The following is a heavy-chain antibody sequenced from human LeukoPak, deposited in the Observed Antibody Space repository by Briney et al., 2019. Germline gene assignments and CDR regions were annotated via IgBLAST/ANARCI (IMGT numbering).Heavy chain of an antibody. D-gene: IGHD3-3*01. J-gene: IGHJ5*02. CDR2: ISSSSSYI. Sequence: PGGSLRLSCAASGFTFSSYSMNWVRQAPGKGLEWVSSISSSSSYIYYADSVKGRFTISRDNAKNSLYLQMNSLRAEDTAVYYCARVGTAYYDFWSGYSGWFDPWGQGTLVTVSS. V-gene: IGHV3-21*01. CDR3: ARVGTAYYDFWSGYSGWFDP. CDR1: GFTFSSYS.